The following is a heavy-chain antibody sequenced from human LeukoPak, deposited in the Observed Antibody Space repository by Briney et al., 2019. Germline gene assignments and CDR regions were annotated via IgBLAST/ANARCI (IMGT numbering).Heavy chain of an antibody. V-gene: IGHV1-8*03. CDR2: MNPNSGNT. J-gene: IGHJ6*03. D-gene: IGHD2-15*01. CDR3: ARGMPDIVVVVAGSFDYYYYYMDV. Sequence: ASVKVSCKASGYTFTSYDINWVRQATGQGLEWMGWMNPNSGNTGYAQKFQGRVTITRNTSISTAYMELSSLRSEDTAVYYCARGMPDIVVVVAGSFDYYYYYMDVWGKGTTVTVSS. CDR1: GYTFTSYD.